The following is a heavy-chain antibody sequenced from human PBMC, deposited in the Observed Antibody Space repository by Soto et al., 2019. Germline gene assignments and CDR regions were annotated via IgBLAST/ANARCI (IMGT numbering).Heavy chain of an antibody. V-gene: IGHV3-74*01. CDR1: GFSFSSYW. CDR2: INSDGCTT. CDR3: ARVLAGSYNWFDP. D-gene: IGHD1-26*01. Sequence: EVQLVESGGGLVQPGGTLRLSCAASGFSFSSYWMHWVRQVPGKGLVWVSRINSDGCTTTYADSVKGRFTISRDNAKNTLYLQMNSLRVEDTAVYYCARVLAGSYNWFDPWGQGSLVTVSS. J-gene: IGHJ5*02.